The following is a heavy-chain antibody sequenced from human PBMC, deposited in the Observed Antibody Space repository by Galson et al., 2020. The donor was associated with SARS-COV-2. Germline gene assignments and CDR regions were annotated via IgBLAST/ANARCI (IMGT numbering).Heavy chain of an antibody. Sequence: ASVQVSCKVSGYTLTELSLHWVRQAPGKGLEWMGGFDPEDGETIYAQKFQGRVTMTEDTSTDTAYMELSSLRSEDTAVYDCATAPPRYSSASGNWFDPWGQGILVTVSS. CDR2: FDPEDGET. CDR1: GYTLTELS. J-gene: IGHJ5*02. V-gene: IGHV1-24*01. CDR3: ATAPPRYSSASGNWFDP. D-gene: IGHD6-6*01.